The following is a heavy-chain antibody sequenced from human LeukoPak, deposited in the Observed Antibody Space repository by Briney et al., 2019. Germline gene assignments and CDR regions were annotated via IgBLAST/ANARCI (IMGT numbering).Heavy chain of an antibody. CDR2: ISESGGNT. J-gene: IGHJ4*02. V-gene: IGHV3-23*01. Sequence: PGGSLRLSCAASGFTLNSYAMSWFRQPPGRGLEWVSAISESGGNTYFADSVKGRFTISRDNSKNTLYLQMNSLRVEDTAVYYCAKSAYDSWSSFDTRGQGTLVTVSS. CDR1: GFTLNSYA. D-gene: IGHD3-3*01. CDR3: AKSAYDSWSSFDT.